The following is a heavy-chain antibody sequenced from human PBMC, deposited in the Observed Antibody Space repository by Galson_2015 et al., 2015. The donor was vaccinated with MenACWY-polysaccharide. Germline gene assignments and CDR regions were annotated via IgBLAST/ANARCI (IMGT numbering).Heavy chain of an antibody. V-gene: IGHV4-4*02. CDR3: ATIEDCTTASCPSGFDF. CDR2: TYHTGSA. Sequence: ETLSLTCSVSGGSISSDNWWTWFRQPPGKGLEWIGETYHTGSANYSPSLKSRVTISVDKSKNQFYLRLTSVTAADTAVYHCATIEDCTTASCPSGFDFWGQGALVTVSS. D-gene: IGHD2-2*01. CDR1: GGSISSDNW. J-gene: IGHJ4*02.